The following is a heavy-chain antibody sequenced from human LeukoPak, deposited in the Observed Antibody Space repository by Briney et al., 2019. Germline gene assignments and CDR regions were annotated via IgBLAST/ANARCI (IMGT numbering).Heavy chain of an antibody. Sequence: GRSLRLSCAASGFTFSSYGMHWVRQAPGKGLEWVAVISYDGSNKYYADSVKGRFTISRDNSKNTLYLQMNSLRAEDTAVYYCAKARTGSSWGLFDYWGQGTLVTVSS. V-gene: IGHV3-30*18. CDR2: ISYDGSNK. CDR1: GFTFSSYG. CDR3: AKARTGSSWGLFDY. J-gene: IGHJ4*02. D-gene: IGHD6-13*01.